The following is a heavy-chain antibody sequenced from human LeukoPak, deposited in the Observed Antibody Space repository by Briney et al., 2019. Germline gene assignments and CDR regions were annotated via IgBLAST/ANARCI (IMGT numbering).Heavy chain of an antibody. CDR1: GFTLSNHP. V-gene: IGHV3-23*01. CDR2: LSDTGDST. Sequence: GGSLRLSCAASGFTLSNHPMYWVRQAPGKGLEWVSSLSDTGDSTHYADSVKGRFTISRDSARSALYLRMNSLRAEDTAVYYCAKGDCSSGSCYFDYWGQGSQVTVSS. D-gene: IGHD2-15*01. J-gene: IGHJ4*02. CDR3: AKGDCSSGSCYFDY.